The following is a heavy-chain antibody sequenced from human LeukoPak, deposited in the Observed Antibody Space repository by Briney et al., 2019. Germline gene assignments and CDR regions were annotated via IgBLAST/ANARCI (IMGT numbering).Heavy chain of an antibody. CDR3: ARDWGGGGSFDY. Sequence: SQALSLTCTVSGGSISSGGYYWSWIRQHPGKGLEWIGYIYYSGSTYYNPSLKSRVTISVDTSKNQFSLKLSSVTAADTAVYYCARDWGGGGSFDYWGQGTLVTVSS. CDR1: GGSISSGGYY. D-gene: IGHD3-10*01. CDR2: IYYSGST. J-gene: IGHJ4*02. V-gene: IGHV4-31*03.